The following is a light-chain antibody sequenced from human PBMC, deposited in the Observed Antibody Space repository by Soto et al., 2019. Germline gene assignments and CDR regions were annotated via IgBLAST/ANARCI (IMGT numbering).Light chain of an antibody. CDR1: QGISNY. CDR2: AAS. Sequence: DIQMTQSPSSLSASVGDRVTITCRASQGISNYLAWYQQKPGKVPKLLIYAASTLHSGVPSRFSGSGSGTDFTLTITSLQPEDVATYYCQKYDSALLFTFGPGTKVDIK. J-gene: IGKJ3*01. CDR3: QKYDSALLFT. V-gene: IGKV1-27*01.